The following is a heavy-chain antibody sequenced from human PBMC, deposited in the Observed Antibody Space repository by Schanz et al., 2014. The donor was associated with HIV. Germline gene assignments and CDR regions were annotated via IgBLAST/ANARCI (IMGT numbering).Heavy chain of an antibody. CDR3: ARGPWAGSGSYPLDY. CDR2: INHRGIT. J-gene: IGHJ4*02. V-gene: IGHV4-34*02. CDR1: GGLFSGNY. Sequence: QVRLQQWGAGLLKPSETLSLTCATYGGLFSGNYWTWVRQPPGKGLEWIGEINHRGITNYNPSLESRVTISMDTSKNQFSLKLNSATAADTATYYCARGPWAGSGSYPLDYWGQGTLVTVSS. D-gene: IGHD3-10*01.